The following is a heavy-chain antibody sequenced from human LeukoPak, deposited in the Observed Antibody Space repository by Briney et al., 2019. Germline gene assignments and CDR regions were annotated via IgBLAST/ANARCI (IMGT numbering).Heavy chain of an antibody. CDR1: GFTFSSYG. Sequence: GGSLRLSCTASGFTFSSYGMHWVRQAPGKGLEWVAFIRYDGSNKYYADSVKGRFTISRDNSKNTLYLQMNSLRVEDTAVYYCAKDQALWFGELLNYYYYYYMDVWGKGTTVTISS. CDR3: AKDQALWFGELLNYYYYYYMDV. V-gene: IGHV3-30*02. D-gene: IGHD3-10*01. J-gene: IGHJ6*03. CDR2: IRYDGSNK.